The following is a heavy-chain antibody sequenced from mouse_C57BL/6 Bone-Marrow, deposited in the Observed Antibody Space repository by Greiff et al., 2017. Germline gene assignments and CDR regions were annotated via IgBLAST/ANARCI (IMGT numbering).Heavy chain of an antibody. CDR3: AREGYHAMDN. Sequence: QVQLQQPGAELVMPGASVKLSCKASGYTFTSYWMHWVKQRPGQGLEWIGEIDPSDSYTNYNQKFKGKTTVTVDKSSSTAYMQLSSLTSEDSAVYYCAREGYHAMDNRGEGASVTESS. CDR2: IDPSDSYT. J-gene: IGHJ4*01. CDR1: GYTFTSYW. V-gene: IGHV1-69*01.